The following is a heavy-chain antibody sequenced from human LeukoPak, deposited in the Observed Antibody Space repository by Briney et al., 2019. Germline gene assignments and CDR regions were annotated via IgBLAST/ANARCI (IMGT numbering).Heavy chain of an antibody. J-gene: IGHJ6*03. CDR3: ATVGATVVRGVYYYYMDV. V-gene: IGHV3-74*01. Sequence: GGSLRLSCAVSGFTFSGHWMFWVRQAPGKGLEWVASTKNDGSSRGYTDSVKGRFTVSRDNAKNTLYLQMNSLRAEDTAVYYCATVGATVVRGVYYYYMDVWGKGTTVTVSS. CDR2: TKNDGSSR. CDR1: GFTFSGHW. D-gene: IGHD4-23*01.